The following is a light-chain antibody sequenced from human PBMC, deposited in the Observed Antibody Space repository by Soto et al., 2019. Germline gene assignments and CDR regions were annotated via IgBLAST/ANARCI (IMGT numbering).Light chain of an antibody. Sequence: EIVTTQSPATLSLSPGERATLSCRASQSVSSSYLAWYQQKPGQAPRLLIYGASSRATGIPDRFSGSGSGTDFTLTISRLGPEDFAVYYCQQYGSSITFGQGTRLEIK. CDR1: QSVSSSY. CDR2: GAS. J-gene: IGKJ5*01. CDR3: QQYGSSIT. V-gene: IGKV3-20*01.